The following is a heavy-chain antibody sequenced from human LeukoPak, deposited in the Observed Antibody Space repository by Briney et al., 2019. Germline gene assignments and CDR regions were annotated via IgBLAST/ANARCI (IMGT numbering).Heavy chain of an antibody. J-gene: IGHJ4*02. CDR3: AKETGDRGVFDY. CDR2: ISSSSSYI. V-gene: IGHV3-21*01. D-gene: IGHD7-27*01. Sequence: PGGSLRLSCAASGFTFSSYSMNWVRQAPGKGLEWVSSISSSSSYIYYADSVKGRFTISRDNARNSLYLQMNSLRAEDTAVYYCAKETGDRGVFDYWGQGTLVTVSS. CDR1: GFTFSSYS.